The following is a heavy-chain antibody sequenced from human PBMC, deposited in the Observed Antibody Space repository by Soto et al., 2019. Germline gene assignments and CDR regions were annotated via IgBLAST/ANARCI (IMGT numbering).Heavy chain of an antibody. CDR1: GFTFNIYA. CDR2: ISVSVDST. D-gene: IGHD1-26*01. Sequence: EVQLLESGGGLVQPGGSLRLSCAASGFTFNIYAINWVRQAPGKGLEWVSAISVSVDSTHYADSVKGRFTISRDNYKNTVYLEMNSLRAEDTAVYYCAKVFTPEQGNYFGYWGPGTLVTVSS. J-gene: IGHJ4*02. V-gene: IGHV3-23*01. CDR3: AKVFTPEQGNYFGY.